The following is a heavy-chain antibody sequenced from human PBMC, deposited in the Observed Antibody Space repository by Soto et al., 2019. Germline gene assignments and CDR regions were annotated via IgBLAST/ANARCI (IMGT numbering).Heavy chain of an antibody. Sequence: QVQLVQSGAEVKKPGSSVKVSCKASGGTFSSYAISWVRQAPGQGLEWMGGSIPIFGTANYAQKFQGRVTITADESTSTAYMELSSLSAEDTAVYYCAGGLGTTGYTWFDPWGQGNLVTVSS. D-gene: IGHD1-1*01. CDR2: SIPIFGTA. V-gene: IGHV1-69*12. CDR3: AGGLGTTGYTWFDP. J-gene: IGHJ5*02. CDR1: GGTFSSYA.